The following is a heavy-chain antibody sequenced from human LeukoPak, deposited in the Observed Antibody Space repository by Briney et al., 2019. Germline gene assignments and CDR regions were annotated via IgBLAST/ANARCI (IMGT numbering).Heavy chain of an antibody. V-gene: IGHV4-4*07. J-gene: IGHJ4*02. D-gene: IGHD3-22*01. CDR3: ARDASCYYDGSGYYLGY. Sequence: SETLSLTCIVSGGSISSCSGNWIRQPAGKGLEWIGRIHTSGSTNYNPSLKSRVTMSVDTSKNQFSLKLSSVTAADTAVYYCARDASCYYDGSGYYLGYWGQGTLVTVSS. CDR2: IHTSGST. CDR1: GGSISSCS.